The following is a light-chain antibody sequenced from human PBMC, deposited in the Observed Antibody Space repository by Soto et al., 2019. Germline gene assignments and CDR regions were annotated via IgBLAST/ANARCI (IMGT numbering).Light chain of an antibody. Sequence: QSVLTQPPSASGTPGQRVTISCSGSSSNIGSNYVYWYQQLPGTAPKLLIYSNNQRPSGVPDRFSGSKSGTPVSLAISGLRSEDEADYYCAAWDDSLSGYVFGTGTKVTVL. CDR1: SSNIGSNY. CDR2: SNN. J-gene: IGLJ1*01. V-gene: IGLV1-47*02. CDR3: AAWDDSLSGYV.